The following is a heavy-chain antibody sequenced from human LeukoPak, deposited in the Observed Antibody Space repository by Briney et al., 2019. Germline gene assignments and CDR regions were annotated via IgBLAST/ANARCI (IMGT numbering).Heavy chain of an antibody. J-gene: IGHJ4*02. Sequence: PGRSLRLSCAASGFTFDDYTMQWVRQAPGKGLEWVSGISCNSGTIGYADSVKGRFTISRDNAKNSLYLQMNSLRAEDTALYYCAKDMLGPTAMDLVFDYWGQGTLVTVSS. D-gene: IGHD5-18*01. CDR2: ISCNSGTI. CDR1: GFTFDDYT. CDR3: AKDMLGPTAMDLVFDY. V-gene: IGHV3-9*01.